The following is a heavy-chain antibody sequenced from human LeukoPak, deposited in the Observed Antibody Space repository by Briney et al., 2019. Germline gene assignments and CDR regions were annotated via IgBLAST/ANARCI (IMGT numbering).Heavy chain of an antibody. V-gene: IGHV3-23*01. D-gene: IGHD2-2*01. CDR1: RFTFSSYA. Sequence: GSLRLSCAASRFTFSSYAMSWVRQAPGKGLEWVSAISGSGGSTYYADSVKGRFTISRDNSKNTLYLQMNSLRAEDTAVYYCAKVGCSSTSCYFIGYWGQGTLVTVSS. CDR2: ISGSGGST. J-gene: IGHJ4*02. CDR3: AKVGCSSTSCYFIGY.